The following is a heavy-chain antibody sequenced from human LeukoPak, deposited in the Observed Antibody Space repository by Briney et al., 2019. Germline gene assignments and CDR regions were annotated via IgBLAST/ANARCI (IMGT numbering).Heavy chain of an antibody. V-gene: IGHV3-48*01. J-gene: IGHJ6*03. CDR1: GFTFSNYA. CDR2: ISNSGYTI. Sequence: GGSLRLSCAASGFTFSNYAMNWVRQAPGEGLEWISYISNSGYTIYYADSVEGRFTLSRDNAKNSLYLQMNSLTAGDTAVYYCARGPPRGKYYYMDVWGKGTTVTVSS. CDR3: ARGPPRGKYYYMDV. D-gene: IGHD1-1*01.